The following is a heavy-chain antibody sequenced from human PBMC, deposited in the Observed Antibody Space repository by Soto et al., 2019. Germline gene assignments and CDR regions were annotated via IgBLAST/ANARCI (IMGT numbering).Heavy chain of an antibody. CDR3: ARASGSSYWFDP. D-gene: IGHD1-26*01. J-gene: IGHJ5*02. CDR1: GYTFTSYG. Sequence: APVKVSCKGSGYTFTSYGISWVRRAPGQGLEWMGWISAYNGNTNYAQKLQGRVTMTTDTSTSTAYMELRSLRSDDTAVYYCARASGSSYWFDPWGQGTLVTVSS. CDR2: ISAYNGNT. V-gene: IGHV1-18*01.